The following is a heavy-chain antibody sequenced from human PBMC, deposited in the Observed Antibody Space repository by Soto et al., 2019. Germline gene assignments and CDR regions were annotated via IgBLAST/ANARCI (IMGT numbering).Heavy chain of an antibody. CDR1: GFTFSSYA. V-gene: IGHV3-23*01. Sequence: PGGSLRLSCAASGFTFSSYAMSWVRQAPGKGLEWVSAISGSGGSTYYADSVKGRFTISRDNSKNTLYLQMNSLRAEDTAVYYCAKEEVGAVYSYYYGRYVCGQGTTATVSS. CDR3: AKEEVGAVYSYYYGRYV. D-gene: IGHD1-26*01. J-gene: IGHJ6*02. CDR2: ISGSGGST.